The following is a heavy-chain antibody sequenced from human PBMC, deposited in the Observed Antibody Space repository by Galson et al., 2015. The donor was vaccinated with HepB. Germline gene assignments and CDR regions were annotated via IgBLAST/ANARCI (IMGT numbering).Heavy chain of an antibody. CDR1: GFTFSSYS. D-gene: IGHD1-26*01. Sequence: SLRLSCAASGFTFSSYSMNWVRQAPGKGLEWVTSISSSSSYIYYADSVKGRFTISRDNAKNTLYLQMNSLRAEDTAVYYCARSLVGATFDWGQGTLVTVSS. J-gene: IGHJ4*02. CDR2: ISSSSSYI. CDR3: ARSLVGATFD. V-gene: IGHV3-21*01.